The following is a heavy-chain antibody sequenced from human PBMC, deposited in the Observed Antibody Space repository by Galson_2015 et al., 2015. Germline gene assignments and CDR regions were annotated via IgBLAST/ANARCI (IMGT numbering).Heavy chain of an antibody. CDR1: GFTFSDYY. J-gene: IGHJ4*02. Sequence: SLRLSCAASGFTFSDYYMSWVRQAPGKGLEWVSVVYNGGSTYYADSVKGRFTISRDNSKNTLYLQMNSLGAEDTAVYYCARESMVTTAPLFDYWGQGTLVTVSS. V-gene: IGHV3-66*02. CDR3: ARESMVTTAPLFDY. CDR2: VYNGGST. D-gene: IGHD4-11*01.